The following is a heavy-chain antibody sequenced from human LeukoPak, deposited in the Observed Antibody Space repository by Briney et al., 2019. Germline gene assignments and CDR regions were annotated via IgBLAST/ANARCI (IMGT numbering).Heavy chain of an antibody. Sequence: SETLSLTCTVSGGSISSYYWSWIRQPPGKGLEWIGYIYYSGSTNYNPSLKSRVTISVDTSKNQFSLKLSSVTAADTAVYYCARDQGDEPFDYWGQGTLVTVSS. CDR1: GGSISSYY. D-gene: IGHD3-16*01. V-gene: IGHV4-59*01. J-gene: IGHJ4*02. CDR3: ARDQGDEPFDY. CDR2: IYYSGST.